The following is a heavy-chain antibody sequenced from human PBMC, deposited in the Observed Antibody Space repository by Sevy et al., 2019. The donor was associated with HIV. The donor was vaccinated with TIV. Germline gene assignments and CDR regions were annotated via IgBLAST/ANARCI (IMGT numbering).Heavy chain of an antibody. CDR3: AGRKVGDFWSGSVRGPWAGGPLLDY. Sequence: GGSLRLSCTSSGLSFNNYALTWVRQAPGKGLEWVSTISHSGDNTNYADSVKGRFFISRDNSANTLYLQMNSLRAEDSALYYCAGRKVGDFWSGSVRGPWAGGPLLDYWGQGTLVTVSS. V-gene: IGHV3-23*01. D-gene: IGHD3-3*01. J-gene: IGHJ4*02. CDR2: ISHSGDNT. CDR1: GLSFNNYA.